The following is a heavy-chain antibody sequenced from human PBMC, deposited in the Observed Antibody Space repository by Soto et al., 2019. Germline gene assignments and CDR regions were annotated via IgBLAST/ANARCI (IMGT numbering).Heavy chain of an antibody. CDR2: ISAYNGNT. V-gene: IGHV1-18*01. CDR1: GYTFTNYG. CDR3: ARVTTIFGVVIQDGDY. Sequence: ASVKVSCKASGYTFTNYGISWVRQAPGQGLEWMGWISAYNGNTNYAQKLQGRVTMTTDTSTSTAYMELRSLRSDDTAVYYCARVTTIFGVVIQDGDYWGQGTLVTVSS. D-gene: IGHD3-3*01. J-gene: IGHJ4*02.